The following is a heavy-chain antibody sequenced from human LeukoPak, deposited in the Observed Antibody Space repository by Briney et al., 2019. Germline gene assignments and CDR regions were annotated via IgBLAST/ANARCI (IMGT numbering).Heavy chain of an antibody. D-gene: IGHD6-19*01. CDR3: AKDTGEDIAVARGGYFDL. V-gene: IGHV3-30*18. Sequence: QPGRSLRLSCAASGFTFSSYGMHWVRQAPGKGLEWVAVISYDGSNRYYADSVKGRFTISRDDSKNTLYLQMNSLRAEDTAVYYCAKDTGEDIAVARGGYFDLWGRGTLVTVSS. J-gene: IGHJ2*01. CDR1: GFTFSSYG. CDR2: ISYDGSNR.